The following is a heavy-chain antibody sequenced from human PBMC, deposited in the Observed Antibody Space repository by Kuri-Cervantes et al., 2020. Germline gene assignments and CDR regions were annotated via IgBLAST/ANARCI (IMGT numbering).Heavy chain of an antibody. D-gene: IGHD3-9*01. CDR2: INPSSGGT. V-gene: IGHV1-2*02. Sequence: ASVKVSCKASGYTFTGYYMHWVRQAPGQGLEWMGWINPSSGGTNYAQKFQGRVTMTRDTSISTAYMELSRLRSDDTAVYYCARVLRYFDYWFDPWGQGTLVTVSS. CDR1: GYTFTGYY. CDR3: ARVLRYFDYWFDP. J-gene: IGHJ5*02.